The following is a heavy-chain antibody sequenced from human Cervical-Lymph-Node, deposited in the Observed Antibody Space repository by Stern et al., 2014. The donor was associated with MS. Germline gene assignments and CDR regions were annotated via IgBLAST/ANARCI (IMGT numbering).Heavy chain of an antibody. D-gene: IGHD5-24*01. Sequence: QVQLVQSGGGVVQPGTSLTLTCAASGFTFSSYGMHWVRQAPGQGLGWVGLAWYDGSTAYYTNSGKGRFTILKVNSQKHPFLQMHSLTAEDSAVYYCARGHIPYAYNYLFDYWGQGTLVTVSS. CDR1: GFTFSSYG. CDR2: AWYDGSTA. J-gene: IGHJ4*02. CDR3: ARGHIPYAYNYLFDY. V-gene: IGHV3-33*01.